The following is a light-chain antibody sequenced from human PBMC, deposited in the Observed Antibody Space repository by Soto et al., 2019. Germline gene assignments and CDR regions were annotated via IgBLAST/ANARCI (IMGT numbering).Light chain of an antibody. CDR1: QSVTSGY. V-gene: IGKV3-20*01. J-gene: IGKJ5*01. Sequence: EIVLTQSPGTLSLSPGERATLSCRASQSVTSGYLAWYQQQPNQAPRLLIYGASYRATGIPDRFSGSGSGTDFTLSINSLQPEDFATYYCQQAYSFPITFGQGTRLEIK. CDR3: QQAYSFPIT. CDR2: GAS.